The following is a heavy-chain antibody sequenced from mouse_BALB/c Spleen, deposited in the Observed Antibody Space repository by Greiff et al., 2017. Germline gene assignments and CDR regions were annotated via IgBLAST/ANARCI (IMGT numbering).Heavy chain of an antibody. V-gene: IGHV14-3*02. D-gene: IGHD2-1*01. CDR3: VLYGNPDD. J-gene: IGHJ2*01. Sequence: EVKLMESGAELVKPGASVKLSCTASGFNIKDTYMHWVKQRPEQGLEWIGRIDPANGNTKYDPKFQGKATITADTSSNTAYLQLSSLTSEDTAVYYCVLYGNPDDWGQGTTLTVSS. CDR1: GFNIKDTY. CDR2: IDPANGNT.